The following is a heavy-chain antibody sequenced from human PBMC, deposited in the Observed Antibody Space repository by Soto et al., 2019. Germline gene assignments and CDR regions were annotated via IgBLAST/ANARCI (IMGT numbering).Heavy chain of an antibody. J-gene: IGHJ4*02. D-gene: IGHD6-19*01. Sequence: GGSLRLSCAASGFTVSSNYMSWVRQAPGKGLEWVSVIYSGGSTYYADSVKGRFTISRDNSKNTLYLQMNSLRAEGTAVYYCARDAGIAVAGFDYWGQGTLVTVSS. CDR2: IYSGGST. CDR3: ARDAGIAVAGFDY. V-gene: IGHV3-53*01. CDR1: GFTVSSNY.